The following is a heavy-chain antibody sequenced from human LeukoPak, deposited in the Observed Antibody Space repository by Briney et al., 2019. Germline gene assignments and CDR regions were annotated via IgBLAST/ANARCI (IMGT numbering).Heavy chain of an antibody. V-gene: IGHV1-24*01. CDR2: FDPEDGET. Sequence: ASVKVSCKVSGYTLTELSMHWVRQAPGKGLEWMGGFDPEDGETIYAQKFQGRVTMTEDTSTDTAYMELSSLRSEDTAVYYCATPMSYDSSGYYPLRYWGQGTRVTVSS. D-gene: IGHD3-22*01. CDR3: ATPMSYDSSGYYPLRY. J-gene: IGHJ4*02. CDR1: GYTLTELS.